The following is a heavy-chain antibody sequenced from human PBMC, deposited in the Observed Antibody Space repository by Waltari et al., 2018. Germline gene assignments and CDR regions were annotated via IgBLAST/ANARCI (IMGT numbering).Heavy chain of an antibody. CDR2: IYYSGST. V-gene: IGHV4-39*01. Sequence: QLQLQESGPGLVKPSETLSFTCTVSGGSISSSSYYWGWIRLPPGKGLEWIGSIYYSGSTYYNPSLNSRVTISVDTSKNQFSLKLSSVTAADTAVYYCATKRESSASGFDYWGQGTLVTVSS. D-gene: IGHD6-19*01. CDR1: GGSISSSSYY. J-gene: IGHJ4*02. CDR3: ATKRESSASGFDY.